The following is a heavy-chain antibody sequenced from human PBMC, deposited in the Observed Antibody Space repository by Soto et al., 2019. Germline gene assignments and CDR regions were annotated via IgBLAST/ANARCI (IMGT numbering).Heavy chain of an antibody. Sequence: PGGSLRLSCAASGFAFSSYGMHWVRQAPGKGLEWVAVISYDGSNKYYADSVKGRFTISRDNSKNTLYLQMNSLRAEDTAVYYCAKLEGNFDYWGQGTLVTVSS. J-gene: IGHJ4*02. V-gene: IGHV3-30*18. CDR2: ISYDGSNK. CDR3: AKLEGNFDY. CDR1: GFAFSSYG.